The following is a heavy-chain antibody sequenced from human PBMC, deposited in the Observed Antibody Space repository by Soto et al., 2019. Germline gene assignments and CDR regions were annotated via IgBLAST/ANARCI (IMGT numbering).Heavy chain of an antibody. V-gene: IGHV4-59*01. CDR1: GVSISSYY. CDR3: ARGDDSAGGMDV. D-gene: IGHD3-3*01. Sequence: QVQLQESGPGLVKPSETLSLTCTVSGVSISSYYWSWIRQPPGKGLEWIGYIYYSGSTNYNPSLKSRGTISVDTSKNQFSLKLSSVTAADTAVYYCARGDDSAGGMDVWGQGTTVTVSS. J-gene: IGHJ6*02. CDR2: IYYSGST.